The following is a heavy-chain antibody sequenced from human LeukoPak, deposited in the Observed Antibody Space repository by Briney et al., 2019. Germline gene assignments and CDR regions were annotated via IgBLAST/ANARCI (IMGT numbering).Heavy chain of an antibody. D-gene: IGHD2-15*01. Sequence: GRSLRLSCAASGFTFDDYAMHWVRQAPGKGLEWVSLISWDGGSTYYADSVKGRFTISRDNSKNSLYLQMNSLRAEDTALYYCAKASCSGGSCYAGDFDYWGQGTLVTVSS. CDR2: ISWDGGST. J-gene: IGHJ4*02. CDR1: GFTFDDYA. V-gene: IGHV3-43D*03. CDR3: AKASCSGGSCYAGDFDY.